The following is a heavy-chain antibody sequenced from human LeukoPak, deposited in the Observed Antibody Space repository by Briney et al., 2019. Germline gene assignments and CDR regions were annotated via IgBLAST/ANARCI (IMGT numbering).Heavy chain of an antibody. D-gene: IGHD3-22*01. CDR2: INAGNGNT. Sequence: ASVKVSCKASGYTFTSYAMHWVRQAPGQRLEWMGWINAGNGNTKYSQKFQGRVTMTTDTSTSTAYMELRSLRSDDTAVYYCARFPYYYDSSGYLRPDYWGQGTLVTVSS. J-gene: IGHJ4*02. CDR1: GYTFTSYA. V-gene: IGHV1-3*01. CDR3: ARFPYYYDSSGYLRPDY.